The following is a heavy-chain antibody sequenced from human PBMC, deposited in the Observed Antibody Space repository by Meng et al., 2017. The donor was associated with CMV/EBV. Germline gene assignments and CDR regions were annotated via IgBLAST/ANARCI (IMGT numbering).Heavy chain of an antibody. CDR3: ARGQYYYDSSGYFY. V-gene: IGHV1-2*02. J-gene: IGHJ4*02. D-gene: IGHD3-22*01. CDR2: INPDSGAT. Sequence: ASVKVSCKASGYPFTAYYMHWVRQAPGQGLEWMGWINPDSGATNFARNLQGRVTMTRDTSISTAYMELSGRTFDDTAVYYCARGQYYYDSSGYFYWGQGTLVTVSS. CDR1: GYPFTAYY.